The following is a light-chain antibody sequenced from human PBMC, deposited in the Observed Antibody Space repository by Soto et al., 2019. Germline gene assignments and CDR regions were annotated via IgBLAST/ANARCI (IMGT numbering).Light chain of an antibody. Sequence: EIVLTQSPGTLSLSPGERATLSCWASQSVSFSYVAWYQQKPGQAPRLLIYGASSRAAGIPKRFSGSGSGTDFTLTISRLEPEDFAVYYCQQYGSSPGTFGQGTKLDIK. V-gene: IGKV3-20*01. CDR1: QSVSFSY. CDR3: QQYGSSPGT. CDR2: GAS. J-gene: IGKJ2*01.